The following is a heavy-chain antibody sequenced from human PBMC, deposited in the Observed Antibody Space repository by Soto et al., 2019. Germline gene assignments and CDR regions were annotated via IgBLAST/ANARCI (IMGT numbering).Heavy chain of an antibody. CDR1: GFTFRSHP. V-gene: IGHV3-23*01. CDR3: ARVVEFDY. D-gene: IGHD3-22*01. CDR2: ISEDGAGT. Sequence: AGSLRLSCAASGFTFRSHPMSWVRQVPGKGLEWVSSISEDGAGTYYTDSVKGRFTISRDNSKNTLYLQMNSLRAEDTAVYYCARVVEFDYWGQGSLVTVSS. J-gene: IGHJ4*02.